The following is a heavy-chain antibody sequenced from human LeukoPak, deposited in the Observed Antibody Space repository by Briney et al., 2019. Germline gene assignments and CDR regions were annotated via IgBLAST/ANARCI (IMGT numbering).Heavy chain of an antibody. CDR2: TYYRSKWYT. CDR1: GDXVSTNTAA. V-gene: IGHV6-1*01. CDR3: ARDGWPAFDY. Sequence: SQTLSLTCAISGDXVSTNTAAWNWIRQSPSRRLEWLGRTYYRSKWYTDYAVSVKSRITINPDTSKNQFSLQLNSVTPEDTAVYFCARDGWPAFDYWGQGTLVTVSS. J-gene: IGHJ4*02. D-gene: IGHD2-15*01.